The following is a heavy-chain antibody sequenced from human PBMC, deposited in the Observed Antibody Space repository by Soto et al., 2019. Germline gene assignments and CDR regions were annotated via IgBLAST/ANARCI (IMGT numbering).Heavy chain of an antibody. CDR1: GFALSRYW. J-gene: IGHJ6*02. CDR3: AISMWSPYFYSGPDV. V-gene: IGHV3-74*01. Sequence: LGGSLRLSCTASGFALSRYWMYWVRQVPGTGLVWVSHINSGGNITPYADSVRGRFTLSSDNSKNTQYLDVHSLTSDDTAVYFYAISMWSPYFYSGPDVWGHLTTATVPS. D-gene: IGHD2-15*01. CDR2: INSGGNIT.